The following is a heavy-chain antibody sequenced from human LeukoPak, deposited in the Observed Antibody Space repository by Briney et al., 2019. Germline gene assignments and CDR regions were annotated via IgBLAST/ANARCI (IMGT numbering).Heavy chain of an antibody. V-gene: IGHV3-30-3*01. CDR1: GFTFSSYA. D-gene: IGHD2-15*01. J-gene: IGHJ4*02. CDR3: ASPLGYCSGGSCYGPFDY. CDR2: ISYDGSNK. Sequence: GGSLRLSCAASGFTFSSYAMHWVRQAPGKGLEWVAVISYDGSNKYYADSVKGRFTISRDNSKNTLYLQMNSLRAEDTAVYYCASPLGYCSGGSCYGPFDYWGQGTLVTVSS.